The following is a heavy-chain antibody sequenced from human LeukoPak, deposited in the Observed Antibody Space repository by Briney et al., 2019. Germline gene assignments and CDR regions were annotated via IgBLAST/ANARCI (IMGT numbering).Heavy chain of an antibody. J-gene: IGHJ3*02. CDR1: GYTFTSYY. D-gene: IGHD1-14*01. CDR2: INPSGGGT. V-gene: IGHV1-46*01. CDR3: ARDSLRDRGPFDM. Sequence: ASVKVSCKASGYTFTSYYIHWVRQAPGQGLEWMGIINPSGGGTSSAQKSQGRVTMTRDTSTSTVYMELSSLRSEDTAVYYCARDSLRDRGPFDMWGQGTRVTVSS.